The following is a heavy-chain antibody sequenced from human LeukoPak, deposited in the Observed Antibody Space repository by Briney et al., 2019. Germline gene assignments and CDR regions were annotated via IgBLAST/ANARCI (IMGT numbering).Heavy chain of an antibody. Sequence: SETLSLTCTVSGASISSYYWSWIRQTAGKGLEWIGRIYTSESTNYNPSPKSRVTMSVDTSKKQFSLTLSSVTAADTAVYYCARMVRGVNAYYYYMDVWGKGTTVTISS. D-gene: IGHD3-10*01. V-gene: IGHV4-4*07. CDR3: ARMVRGVNAYYYYMDV. J-gene: IGHJ6*03. CDR2: IYTSEST. CDR1: GASISSYY.